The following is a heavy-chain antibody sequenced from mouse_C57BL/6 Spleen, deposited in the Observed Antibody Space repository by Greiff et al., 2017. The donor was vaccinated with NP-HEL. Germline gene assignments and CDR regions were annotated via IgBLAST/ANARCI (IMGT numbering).Heavy chain of an antibody. CDR2: INPGSGGT. J-gene: IGHJ4*01. CDR3: ARRRAAQANFPYYYAMDY. CDR1: GYAFTNYL. D-gene: IGHD3-2*02. Sequence: QVQLQQSGAELVRPGTSVKVSCKASGYAFTNYLIEWVKQRPGQGLEWIGVINPGSGGTNYNEKFKGKATLTADKSSSTAYMQLSSLTSEDSAVYFCARRRAAQANFPYYYAMDYWGQGTSVTVSS. V-gene: IGHV1-54*01.